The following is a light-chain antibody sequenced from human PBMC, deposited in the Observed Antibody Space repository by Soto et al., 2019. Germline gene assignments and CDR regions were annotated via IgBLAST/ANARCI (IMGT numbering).Light chain of an antibody. CDR2: AVT. CDR1: SSDLGSYNS. V-gene: IGLV2-14*01. CDR3: SSYTTSATLV. J-gene: IGLJ2*01. Sequence: QSALTQPASVSGSPGQSIAISCTGTSSDLGSYNSVSWYQQVPGKAPKLILYAVTNRPSAVSNRFSGSKSGNTASLAVSGLQAEDEADYFCSSYTTSATLVFGVGTKLTVL.